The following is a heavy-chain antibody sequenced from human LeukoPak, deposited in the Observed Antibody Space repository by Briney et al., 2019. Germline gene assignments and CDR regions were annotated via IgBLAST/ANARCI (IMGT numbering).Heavy chain of an antibody. D-gene: IGHD5-18*01. J-gene: IGHJ3*02. CDR3: ARETGGYSYGSAAFDI. Sequence: GGSLRLSCAASGFTFSSYSMNWVRQAPGKGLEWVSSISSSSSYIYYADSVKGRFTISRDNAKNSLYLQMNSLRAEDTAVYYCARETGGYSYGSAAFDIWGQGTMVTVSS. V-gene: IGHV3-21*01. CDR1: GFTFSSYS. CDR2: ISSSSSYI.